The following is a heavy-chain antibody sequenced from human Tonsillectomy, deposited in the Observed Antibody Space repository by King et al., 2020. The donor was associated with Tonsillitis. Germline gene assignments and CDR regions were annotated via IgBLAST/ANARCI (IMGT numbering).Heavy chain of an antibody. CDR2: INNSGDRI. CDR3: AKDIGGYSYGDFDY. J-gene: IGHJ4*02. Sequence: VQLVESGGGLVQPGGSLRLSCAASGFTFNNYAMTWVRQAPGKGLEWVSGINNSGDRINYADSVKGRFTISRDNSKNTLYLQMNSLRAEDTAVYYCAKDIGGYSYGDFDYWGQGTLVTVSS. CDR1: GFTFNNYA. D-gene: IGHD5-18*01. V-gene: IGHV3-23*04.